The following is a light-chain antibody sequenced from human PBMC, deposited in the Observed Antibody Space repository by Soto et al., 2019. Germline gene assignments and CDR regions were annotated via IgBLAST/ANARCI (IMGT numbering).Light chain of an antibody. CDR1: SSNIGRNT. J-gene: IGLJ1*01. CDR2: RNN. CDR3: AAWDDSLNGYV. V-gene: IGLV1-44*01. Sequence: QSVLTQPPSASGTPGQRVTISCSGSSSNIGRNTVNWYQQLPGTAPKLLIYRNNQRPSGVPDRFSGSKSGTSASLAISGLQSEDEADYYCAAWDDSLNGYVFGTGTKVTVL.